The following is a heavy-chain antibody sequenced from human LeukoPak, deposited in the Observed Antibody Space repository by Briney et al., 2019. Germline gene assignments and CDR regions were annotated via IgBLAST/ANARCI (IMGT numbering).Heavy chain of an antibody. V-gene: IGHV3-7*01. D-gene: IGHD1-26*01. J-gene: IGHJ6*02. CDR1: GFTFSSYW. Sequence: GGSLRLSCVASGFTFSSYWMSWVRQAPGKGLEWVANIKQDGSEKYYVDSVKGRFTISRDNAKNSLYLQMNSLRAEDTAVYYCAREELLGAYYYYGMDVWGQGTTVTVSS. CDR3: AREELLGAYYYYGMDV. CDR2: IKQDGSEK.